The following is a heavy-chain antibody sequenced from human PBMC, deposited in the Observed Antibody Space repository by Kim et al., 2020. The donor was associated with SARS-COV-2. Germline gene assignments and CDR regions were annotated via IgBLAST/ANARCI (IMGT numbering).Heavy chain of an antibody. CDR3: ARRGSGSYNYYYGMDV. V-gene: IGHV4-34*01. CDR2: INHSGST. J-gene: IGHJ6*02. CDR1: GGSFSGYY. D-gene: IGHD3-10*01. Sequence: SETLSLTCAVYGGSFSGYYWSWIRQPPGKGLEWIGEINHSGSTNYNPSLKSRVTISVDTSKNQFSLKLSSVTAADTAVYYCARRGSGSYNYYYGMDVWGQGTTVTVSS.